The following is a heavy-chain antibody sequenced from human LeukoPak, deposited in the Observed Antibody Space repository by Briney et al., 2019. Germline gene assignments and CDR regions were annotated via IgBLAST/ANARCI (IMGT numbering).Heavy chain of an antibody. J-gene: IGHJ5*02. V-gene: IGHV4-39*07. CDR2: IYYSGST. Sequence: SETLSLTCTVSGGSISSSSYYWGWIRQPPGKGLEWIGSIYYSGSTYYNPSLKSRVTISVDTSKNQFSLKLSSVTAADTAVYYCARDRWFDPWGQGTLVTVSS. CDR3: ARDRWFDP. CDR1: GGSISSSSYY.